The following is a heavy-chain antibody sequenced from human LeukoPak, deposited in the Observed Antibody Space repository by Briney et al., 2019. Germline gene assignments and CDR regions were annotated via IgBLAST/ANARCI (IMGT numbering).Heavy chain of an antibody. CDR2: INPNSGGT. V-gene: IGHV1-2*06. Sequence: ASVKVSCKASGYTFTGYYMHWVRQAPGQGLEWMGRINPNSGGTNYAQKFQGRVTMTRDTSISTAYMELSRLRSDDTAVYYCARAYYDFWSGSRAFMYYWGQETLVTVSS. CDR1: GYTFTGYY. CDR3: ARAYYDFWSGSRAFMYY. J-gene: IGHJ4*02. D-gene: IGHD3-3*01.